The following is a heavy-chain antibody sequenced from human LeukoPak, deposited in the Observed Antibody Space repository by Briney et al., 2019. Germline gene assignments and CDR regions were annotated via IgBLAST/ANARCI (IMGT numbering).Heavy chain of an antibody. CDR1: GGTFSSYA. D-gene: IGHD6-19*01. CDR3: ARALYQVNKDKQWLTKKYASDI. Sequence: GSSVKVSCKASGGTFSSYAISWVRQAPGQGLEWMGGIIPIFGTANYAQKFQGRVTITADKSTSTAYMELSSLRSEDTAVYYCARALYQVNKDKQWLTKKYASDIWGQGTMVTVSS. V-gene: IGHV1-69*06. CDR2: IIPIFGTA. J-gene: IGHJ3*02.